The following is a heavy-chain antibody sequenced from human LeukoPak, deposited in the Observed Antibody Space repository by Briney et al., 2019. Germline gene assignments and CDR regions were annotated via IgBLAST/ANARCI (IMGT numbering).Heavy chain of an antibody. V-gene: IGHV3-48*02. Sequence: GGSLRLSCAASGLTINGYSMNWVRQAPGKGLEWVSYISGSGNTRYYADSVKGRFTISRDNAKTSLYLQMNSLRDEDTAVYYCARDPGIMITFGGLTFPPGVGDYWGQGTLVTVSS. CDR1: GLTINGYS. CDR2: ISGSGNTR. D-gene: IGHD3-16*01. J-gene: IGHJ4*02. CDR3: ARDPGIMITFGGLTFPPGVGDY.